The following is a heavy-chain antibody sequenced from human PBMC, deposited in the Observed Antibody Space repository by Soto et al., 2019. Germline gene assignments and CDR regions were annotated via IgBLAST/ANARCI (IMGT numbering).Heavy chain of an antibody. CDR2: INPNSGGT. CDR3: ARDHGGWNLDSGRSLYYYRDV. Sequence: ASVKVSCTASGYTFTGYYMHWVRQAPGQGLEWMGWINPNSGGTNYAQKFQGWVTMTRDTSISTAYMELSRLRSDDTAVYYCARDHGGWNLDSGRSLYYYRDVWGKGTTVTVSS. V-gene: IGHV1-2*04. D-gene: IGHD1-7*01. CDR1: GYTFTGYY. J-gene: IGHJ6*03.